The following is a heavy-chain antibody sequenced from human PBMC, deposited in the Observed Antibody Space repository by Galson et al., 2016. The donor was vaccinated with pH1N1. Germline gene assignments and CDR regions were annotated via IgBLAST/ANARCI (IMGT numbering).Heavy chain of an antibody. D-gene: IGHD1-26*01. Sequence: SLRLSCAASGFTFNAYAMHWVRQAPGKGLEYVSVIGSNERTTYYADSVNGRFTISRDNSKNTVYLQMGSLRAEDMAVYYCTRDAGGYSDFDYWGQETLVTVSS. V-gene: IGHV3-64*02. CDR3: TRDAGGYSDFDY. CDR1: GFTFNAYA. CDR2: IGSNERTT. J-gene: IGHJ4*02.